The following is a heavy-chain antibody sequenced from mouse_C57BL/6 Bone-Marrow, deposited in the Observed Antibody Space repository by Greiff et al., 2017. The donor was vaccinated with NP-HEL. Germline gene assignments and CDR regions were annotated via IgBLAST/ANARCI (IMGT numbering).Heavy chain of an antibody. Sequence: VQLQQSGAELARPGASVKMSCKASGYTFTSYTMHWVKQRPGQGLEWIGYINPSSGYTKYNQKFKDKATLTADKSSSTAYMQLSSLTSEDSAVYYCARFLQIYYYGSSEYFDYWGQGTTLTVSS. CDR3: ARFLQIYYYGSSEYFDY. V-gene: IGHV1-4*01. CDR1: GYTFTSYT. J-gene: IGHJ2*01. D-gene: IGHD1-1*01. CDR2: INPSSGYT.